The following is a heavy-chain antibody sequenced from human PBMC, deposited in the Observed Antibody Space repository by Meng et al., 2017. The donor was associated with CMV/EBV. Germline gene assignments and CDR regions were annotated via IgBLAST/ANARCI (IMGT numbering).Heavy chain of an antibody. D-gene: IGHD3-22*01. CDR2: VNHSGST. CDR1: GGSFSGYY. V-gene: IGHV4-34*01. CDR3: ARRVRASPYYYDSSGYYPH. J-gene: IGHJ4*02. Sequence: SETLSLTCAVYGGSFSGYYWSWIRQPPGKGPEWIGEVNHSGSTNYNPSLKSRVTISVGTSKNQFSLKLSSVTAADTAVYYCARRVRASPYYYDSSGYYPHWGQGTLVTVSS.